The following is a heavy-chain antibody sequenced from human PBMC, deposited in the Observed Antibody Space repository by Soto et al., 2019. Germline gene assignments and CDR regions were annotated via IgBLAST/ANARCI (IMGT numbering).Heavy chain of an antibody. CDR3: AHRRRKAAAGPKHNWFDP. D-gene: IGHD6-13*01. J-gene: IGHJ5*02. CDR1: GFSLSTSGVG. Sequence: QITLKESGPPLVKPTQTLTLTCTFSGFSLSTSGVGVGWIRQPPGKALEWLALIYWDDDKRYSPSLKSRLTITKDTSKNQVVLTMTNMDPVDTATYYCAHRRRKAAAGPKHNWFDPWGQGTLVTVSS. V-gene: IGHV2-5*02. CDR2: IYWDDDK.